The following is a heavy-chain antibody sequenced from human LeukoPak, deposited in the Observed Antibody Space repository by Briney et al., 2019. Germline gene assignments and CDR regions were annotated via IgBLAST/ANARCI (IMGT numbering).Heavy chain of an antibody. CDR3: ASGHITIFGVVIMGFDY. D-gene: IGHD3-3*01. J-gene: IGHJ4*02. Sequence: GSSVKVSCKASGGTFSSYAISWVRQAPGQGLEWMGGIIPIFGTANYAQKFQGRVTITADESTSTAYMELSSLRSEDTAVYYCASGHITIFGVVIMGFDYWGQGTLVTVSS. CDR1: GGTFSSYA. CDR2: IIPIFGTA. V-gene: IGHV1-69*01.